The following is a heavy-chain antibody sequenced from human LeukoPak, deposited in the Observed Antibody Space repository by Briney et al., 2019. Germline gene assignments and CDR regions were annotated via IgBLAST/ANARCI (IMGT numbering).Heavy chain of an antibody. V-gene: IGHV3-73*01. CDR1: GFTFSGSA. CDR3: TRPDDYGDY. Sequence: PGGSLRLSCAASGFTFSGSAIHWVRQASGKGLEWVGRIRSRANTYATAYAASVEGRFTISRDDSKDTAYLQMNSLKTEDTALYYCTRPDDYGDYWGQGTLVTVSS. J-gene: IGHJ4*02. CDR2: IRSRANTYAT.